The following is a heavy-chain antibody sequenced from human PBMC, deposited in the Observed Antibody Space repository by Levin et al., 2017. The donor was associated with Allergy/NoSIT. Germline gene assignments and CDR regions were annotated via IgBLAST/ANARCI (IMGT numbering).Heavy chain of an antibody. CDR1: GFTFSSYD. D-gene: IGHD5-18*01. CDR3: ARGGYRDGMDV. CDR2: IGTAGDT. J-gene: IGHJ6*02. Sequence: GASVKVSCAASGFTFSSYDMHWVRQATGKGLEWVSAIGTAGDTYYPGSVKGRFTISRENAKNSLYLQMNSLRAGDTAVYYCARGGYRDGMDVWGQGTTVTVSS. V-gene: IGHV3-13*01.